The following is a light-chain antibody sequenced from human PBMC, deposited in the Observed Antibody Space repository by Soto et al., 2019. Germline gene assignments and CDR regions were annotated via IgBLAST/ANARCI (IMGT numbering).Light chain of an antibody. CDR1: SSDIGGYNY. J-gene: IGLJ1*01. V-gene: IGLV2-11*01. CDR3: CSYTGTYTYV. CDR2: DVN. Sequence: QSALTQPRSVSGSPGQSVTISCTGTSSDIGGYNYVSWNQQHPGKAPKLMIYDVNKRPSGVPDRFSGSKSGNTASLTISGLQAEDEADYYCCSYTGTYTYVFGTGTKVTVL.